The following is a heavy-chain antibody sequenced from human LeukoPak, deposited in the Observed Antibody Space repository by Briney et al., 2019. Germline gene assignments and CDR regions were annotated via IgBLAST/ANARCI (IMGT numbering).Heavy chain of an antibody. Sequence: PGRSLRLSCAASGFTFSSYAMHWVRQAPGKGLEWVAVISYDGSNKYYADSVKGRFTISRDNSKNTLYLQMNSLRAEDTAVYYCARGLPFDIWGQGTMVTVSS. J-gene: IGHJ3*02. V-gene: IGHV3-30-3*01. CDR2: ISYDGSNK. CDR1: GFTFSSYA. CDR3: ARGLPFDI.